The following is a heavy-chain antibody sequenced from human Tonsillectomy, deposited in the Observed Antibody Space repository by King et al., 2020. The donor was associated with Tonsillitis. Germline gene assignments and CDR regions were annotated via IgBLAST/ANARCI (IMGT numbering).Heavy chain of an antibody. D-gene: IGHD3-9*01. J-gene: IGHJ6*02. CDR1: GFTFSSYW. V-gene: IGHV3-7*01. CDR2: IKQDGSEK. CDR3: ARDSVYYDILTGYDGMYV. Sequence: VQLVESGGGLVQPGGSLRLSCAASGFTFSSYWMSWVRQAPGKGLEWVANIKQDGSEKYYVDSVKGRFTISRDNAKNSLYLQMNSLRAEDTAVYYCARDSVYYDILTGYDGMYVWGQGTTVTVSS.